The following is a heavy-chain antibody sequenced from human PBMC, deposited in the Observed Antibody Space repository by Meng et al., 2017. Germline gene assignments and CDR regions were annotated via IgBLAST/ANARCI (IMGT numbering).Heavy chain of an antibody. V-gene: IGHV3-74*01. J-gene: IGHJ5*02. CDR1: GFTFRNYW. CDR3: ARSDWFDP. CDR2: IKPDGTMT. Sequence: QLMESGGGLFQSGWSLRLSCTASGFTFRNYWMHWVRQAPVKGLVWVSRIKPDGTMTVYADSVKGRFTISRDNAKNTLYLQMNSLRSDDTAVYYCARSDWFDPWGQGTLVTVSS.